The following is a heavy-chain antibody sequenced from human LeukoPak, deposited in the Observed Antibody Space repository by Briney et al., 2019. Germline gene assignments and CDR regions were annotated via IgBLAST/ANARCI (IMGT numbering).Heavy chain of an antibody. D-gene: IGHD1-26*01. V-gene: IGHV1-46*01. CDR2: INPSGGST. CDR1: GYTFTSYY. CDR3: ASKPSIGWPPVGDDY. J-gene: IGHJ4*02. Sequence: GASVKVSCKASGYTFTSYYMHWVRQAPGQGLEWMGIINPSGGSTSYAQKFQGRVTMTRDTSTSTVYMGLSSLRSEDTAVYYCASKPSIGWPPVGDDYWGQGTLVTVSS.